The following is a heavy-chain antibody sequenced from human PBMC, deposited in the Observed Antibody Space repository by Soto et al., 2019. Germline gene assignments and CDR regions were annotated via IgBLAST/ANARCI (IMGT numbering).Heavy chain of an antibody. Sequence: PGGSLRLSCAASGITFSGSAIHWVRQVSGKGLEWAGRIRSKANSYATEYAASVKDRFTISRDDPQNTAYLQMNSLKTEDTAVYYCTIPYSSGWYKGYYWGQGILVTVSS. CDR1: GITFSGSA. V-gene: IGHV3-73*01. D-gene: IGHD6-19*01. CDR3: TIPYSSGWYKGYY. J-gene: IGHJ4*02. CDR2: IRSKANSYAT.